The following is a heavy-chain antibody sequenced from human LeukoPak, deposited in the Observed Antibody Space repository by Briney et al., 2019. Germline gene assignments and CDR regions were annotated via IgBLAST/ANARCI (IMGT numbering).Heavy chain of an antibody. CDR1: GFTFSTYW. CDR3: ARDKAYGMDV. Sequence: GGSLRLSCAASGFTFSTYWMHWGRQVPGKGLVWVSHINTDGSSTTYADSVKGRFTISRDNAKNTLYLQMNSLRAENTAVYYCARDKAYGMDVWGQGTTVTV. CDR2: INTDGSST. V-gene: IGHV3-74*01. J-gene: IGHJ6*02.